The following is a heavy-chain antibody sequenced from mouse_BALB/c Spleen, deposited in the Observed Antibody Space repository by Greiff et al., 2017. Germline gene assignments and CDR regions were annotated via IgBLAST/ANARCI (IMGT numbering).Heavy chain of an antibody. Sequence: QLQQSGPSLVKPSQTLSLTCSVTGDSITSGYWNWIRKFPGNKLEYMGYISYSGSTYYNPSLKSRISITRDTSKNQYYLQLNSVTTEDTATYYCARYGDYGSSYWYFDVWGAGTTVTVSS. J-gene: IGHJ1*01. CDR1: GDSITSGY. D-gene: IGHD1-1*01. CDR2: ISYSGST. CDR3: ARYGDYGSSYWYFDV. V-gene: IGHV3-8*02.